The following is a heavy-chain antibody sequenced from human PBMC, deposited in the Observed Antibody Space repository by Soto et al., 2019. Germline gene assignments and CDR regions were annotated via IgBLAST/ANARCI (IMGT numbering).Heavy chain of an antibody. CDR1: GFTFSNSW. CDR2: INPDGSGK. J-gene: IGHJ4*02. V-gene: IGHV3-7*01. CDR3: GRSVAGIDY. Sequence: GGSLRLSCAASGFTFSNSWMAWVRQAPGKGLGWVANINPDGSGKYYVDSVKGRFTTSRDNAKNSLYFQMNTLRAEDTAVYYCGRSVAGIDYWGQGTLVTVSS. D-gene: IGHD5-12*01.